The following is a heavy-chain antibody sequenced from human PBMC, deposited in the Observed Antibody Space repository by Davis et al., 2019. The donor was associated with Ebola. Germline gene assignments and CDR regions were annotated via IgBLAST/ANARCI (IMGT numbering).Heavy chain of an antibody. CDR2: INHSGST. Sequence: MPGGSLRLSCAVYGGSFSGYYWSWIRQPPGKGLEWIGEINHSGSTNYNPSLKSRVTISVDTSKNQFSLKLSSVTAADTAVYYCARVGSYYSSFGYWGQGTLVTVSS. CDR3: ARVGSYYSSFGY. CDR1: GGSFSGYY. D-gene: IGHD1-26*01. J-gene: IGHJ4*02. V-gene: IGHV4-34*01.